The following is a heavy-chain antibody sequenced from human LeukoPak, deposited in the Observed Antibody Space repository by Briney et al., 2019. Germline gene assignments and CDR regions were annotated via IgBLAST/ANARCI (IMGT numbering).Heavy chain of an antibody. Sequence: QPGGSLRLSCAASGFTFRSYWIHWVRQAPGKGLVWVGRIDNDGSDTIYADSVRGRFTVSRDNAKNKLYLQMNSLRAEDTAVYFLARGGFSHGFDVWGQGTVVTVS. J-gene: IGHJ3*01. CDR2: IDNDGSDT. V-gene: IGHV3-74*01. CDR3: ARGGFSHGFDV. CDR1: GFTFRSYW. D-gene: IGHD5-12*01.